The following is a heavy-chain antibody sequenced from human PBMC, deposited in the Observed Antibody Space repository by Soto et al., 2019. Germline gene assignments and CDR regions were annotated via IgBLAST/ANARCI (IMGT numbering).Heavy chain of an antibody. J-gene: IGHJ4*02. D-gene: IGHD6-19*01. CDR2: ISTSGATR. V-gene: IGHV3-48*02. CDR3: ARFFGSGFDY. CDR1: GFTFSTDG. Sequence: EVQLVESGGGLVQPGGSLRLSCVASGFTFSTDGMNWVRQAPGKGLEWVAHISTSGATRYYADSVKGRFTISRDNAKTSLDLQMDSLRNEDTAVYYCARFFGSGFDYWGQGTLVTVSS.